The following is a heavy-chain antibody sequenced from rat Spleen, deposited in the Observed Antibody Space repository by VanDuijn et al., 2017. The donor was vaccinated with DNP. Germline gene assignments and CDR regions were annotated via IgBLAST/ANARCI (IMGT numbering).Heavy chain of an antibody. Sequence: EVQLVESGGGLVQPGRSLKLSCAASGFTFSDYYMAWVRQAPTKGLEWVAYISTGGGSTYYRDSVKGQFTISRDNSENTVYMQMNSLRSEDTATYYCTRDPGDWGQGVMVTVSS. V-gene: IGHV5-27*01. D-gene: IGHD1-4*01. CDR1: GFTFSDYY. CDR3: TRDPGD. J-gene: IGHJ2*01. CDR2: ISTGGGST.